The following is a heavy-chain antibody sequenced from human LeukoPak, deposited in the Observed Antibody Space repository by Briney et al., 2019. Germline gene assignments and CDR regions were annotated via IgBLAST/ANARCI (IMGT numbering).Heavy chain of an antibody. Sequence: GGSLRLSCAASGFTFSSYGMHWVRQAPGKGLEWVAGIWYDGSNKYYADSVKGRFTISRDNSKNTLYLQMNSLRAEDTAVYYCARDGYYCSSTSCYQGYFDYWGQGTLVTVSS. D-gene: IGHD2-2*01. CDR1: GFTFSSYG. J-gene: IGHJ4*02. V-gene: IGHV3-33*01. CDR3: ARDGYYCSSTSCYQGYFDY. CDR2: IWYDGSNK.